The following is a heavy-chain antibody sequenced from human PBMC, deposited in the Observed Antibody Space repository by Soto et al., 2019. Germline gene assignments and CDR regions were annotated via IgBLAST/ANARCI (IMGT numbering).Heavy chain of an antibody. V-gene: IGHV1-69*13. CDR3: ARLYSSSWYVQNWFDP. Sequence: SVEVSCRASGGPFSSYAISWVRQAPGQGLEWMGGIIPIFGTANYAQKFQGRVTITADESTITAYMELSSLRSEDTAVYYCARLYSSSWYVQNWFDPWGQGTLVTV. J-gene: IGHJ5*02. D-gene: IGHD6-13*01. CDR2: IIPIFGTA. CDR1: GGPFSSYA.